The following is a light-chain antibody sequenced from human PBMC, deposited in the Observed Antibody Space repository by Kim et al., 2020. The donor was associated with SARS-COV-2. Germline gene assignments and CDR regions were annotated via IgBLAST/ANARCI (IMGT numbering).Light chain of an antibody. CDR2: DAS. CDR1: QNIENS. CDR3: QHYYKWPPWT. V-gene: IGKV3-15*01. J-gene: IGKJ1*01. Sequence: SPEDSVTLSGRASQNIENSLAWYKQNPGQPSTLLIYDASSRATDIPARCSGSGFGTDFTLTISSLQSEDVVTYYCQHYYKWPPWTFGRGTKVEIK.